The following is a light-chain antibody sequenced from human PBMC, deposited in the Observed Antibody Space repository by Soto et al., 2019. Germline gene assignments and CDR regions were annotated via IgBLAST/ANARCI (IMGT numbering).Light chain of an antibody. CDR3: PQRLNHSPT. J-gene: IGKJ5*01. V-gene: IGKV1-33*01. CDR1: QDIRNF. Sequence: DIQMTQSPSSLSASVGDRVTITCQASQDIRNFLNWYQQRPGKAPKLLISDASSLEAGVPQRFSGSGFGTDFTLAISSLQTEDFATDFCPQRLNHSPTFGLRTRLAIK. CDR2: DAS.